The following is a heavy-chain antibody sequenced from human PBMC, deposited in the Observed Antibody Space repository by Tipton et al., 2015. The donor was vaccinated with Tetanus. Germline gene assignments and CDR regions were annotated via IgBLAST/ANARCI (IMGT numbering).Heavy chain of an antibody. CDR1: GGSVSSGSYF. V-gene: IGHV4-61*01. D-gene: IGHD5-18*01. Sequence: LRLSCTVSGGSVSSGSYFWSWIRQPPGKGLQWIGYIYYSGTTNYNPSLKSRVTISVDTSKNQLSLNLTSVTAADTAVYYCARGARGYTYGWGQGTLVTVSS. CDR3: ARGARGYTYG. CDR2: IYYSGTT. J-gene: IGHJ4*02.